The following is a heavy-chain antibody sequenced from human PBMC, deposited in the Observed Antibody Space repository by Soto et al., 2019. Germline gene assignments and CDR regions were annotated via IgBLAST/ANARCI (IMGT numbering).Heavy chain of an antibody. J-gene: IGHJ6*02. CDR2: ISAYNGNT. CDR1: GYTFTIYG. V-gene: IGHV1-18*01. CDR3: ARLLLHFYYYGMDV. D-gene: IGHD3-22*01. Sequence: ASVKVSCKASGYTFTIYGISWVRQAPGQGLEWMGWISAYNGNTNYAQKLQGRVTMTTDTSTSTAYMELRSLRSDDTAVYYCARLLLHFYYYGMDVWGQGTTVTVSS.